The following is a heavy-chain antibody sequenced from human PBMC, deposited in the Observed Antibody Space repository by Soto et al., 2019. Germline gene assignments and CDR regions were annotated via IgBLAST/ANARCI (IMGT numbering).Heavy chain of an antibody. CDR1: GFTFSSYA. CDR3: ARDRAVDVLMVYGRPNWFDP. V-gene: IGHV3-30-3*01. J-gene: IGHJ5*02. CDR2: ISYDGSNK. D-gene: IGHD2-8*01. Sequence: SGGSLRLSCAASGFTFSSYAMHWVRQAPGKGLEWVAVISYDGSNKYYADSVKGRFTISRDNSKNTLYLQMNSLRAEDTAVYYCARDRAVDVLMVYGRPNWFDPRGQGTLVTVSS.